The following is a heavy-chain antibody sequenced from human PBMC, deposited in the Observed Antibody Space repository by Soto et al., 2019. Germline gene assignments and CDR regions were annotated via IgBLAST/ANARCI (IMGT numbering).Heavy chain of an antibody. D-gene: IGHD6-19*01. CDR1: GFSLSTTEVG. CDR2: IYWDDDK. Sequence: QITLKESGPTLVTPTQTLTLTCTFSGFSLSTTEVGVGWIRQPPGKALELLALIYWDDDKRYSPSLKSRLTISKHPSRNQVVLTVTNVDPGDTATYYLAHRQFYHGGWGRGVFDSLGQGILVTVSS. V-gene: IGHV2-5*02. J-gene: IGHJ4*02. CDR3: AHRQFYHGGWGRGVFDS.